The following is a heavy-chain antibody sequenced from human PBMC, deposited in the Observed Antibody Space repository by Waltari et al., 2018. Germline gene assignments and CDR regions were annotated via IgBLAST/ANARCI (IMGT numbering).Heavy chain of an antibody. D-gene: IGHD3-10*01. CDR2: IYHRGST. J-gene: IGHJ3*02. CDR1: GGSISSSNW. Sequence: QVQLQESGPGLVKPSGTLSLTCAVSGGSISSSNWWSWVRQPPGKGLEWMGEIYHRGSTNYTPSLKSRVTISVDKSKNQFSLKLSSVTAADTAVYYCARPMVQGVRDAFDIWGQGTMVTVSS. V-gene: IGHV4-4*02. CDR3: ARPMVQGVRDAFDI.